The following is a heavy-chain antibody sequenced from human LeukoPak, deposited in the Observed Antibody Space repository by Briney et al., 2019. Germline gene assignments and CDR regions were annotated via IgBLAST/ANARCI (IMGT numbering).Heavy chain of an antibody. CDR2: INHSGST. CDR1: GGSFSGYY. CDR3: ARHKDYYYSYMDV. Sequence: SETLSLTCAVYGGSFSGYYWSWIRQPPGKGLEWIGEINHSGSTNYNPSLKSRVTISLHTSKSQFSLKLSSVTAADPAVYYRARHKDYYYSYMDVWGKGTTVTISS. V-gene: IGHV4-34*01. J-gene: IGHJ6*03.